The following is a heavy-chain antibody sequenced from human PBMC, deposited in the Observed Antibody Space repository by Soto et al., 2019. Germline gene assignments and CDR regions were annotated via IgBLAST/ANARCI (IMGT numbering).Heavy chain of an antibody. D-gene: IGHD4-4*01. CDR3: ARGGYDYSNPFDY. J-gene: IGHJ4*02. CDR1: GFTFNRYW. Sequence: EVQLVESGGGLVQPGGSLRLSCAASGFTFNRYWMKWVRQAPARGLEWMGNINQDGSEKHYVDSVKGRFTISRDNAKDSVYLQMNSLKAEDTAMYYCARGGYDYSNPFDYWGQGTLVTVSS. V-gene: IGHV3-7*04. CDR2: INQDGSEK.